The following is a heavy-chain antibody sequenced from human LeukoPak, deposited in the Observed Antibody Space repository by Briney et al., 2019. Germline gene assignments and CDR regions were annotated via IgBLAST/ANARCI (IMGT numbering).Heavy chain of an antibody. J-gene: IGHJ4*02. CDR3: ARDGHIAVAGILDY. D-gene: IGHD6-19*01. CDR1: GYTFTGYY. V-gene: IGHV1-2*02. CDR2: INPNSGGT. Sequence: ASVKVSCKASGYTFTGYYIHWVRQAPGQGLEWMGWINPNSGGTNYAQKFQGRVTMTRDTSISTAYMELSRLRSDDTAVYYCARDGHIAVAGILDYWGQGTLVTVSS.